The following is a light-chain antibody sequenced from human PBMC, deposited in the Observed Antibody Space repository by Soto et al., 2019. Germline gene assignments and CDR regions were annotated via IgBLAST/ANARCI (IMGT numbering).Light chain of an antibody. Sequence: DIVMTQSPSTLSVSPGERATLSCRASQSLSSNLAWYQQKPGQAPRLFIYGASTRATGIPAKFSGGGSGTEFTLTISSLRAEDFAICYCQQYKNGWTFGQGTKVDI. CDR1: QSLSSN. CDR2: GAS. CDR3: QQYKNGWT. V-gene: IGKV3-15*01. J-gene: IGKJ1*01.